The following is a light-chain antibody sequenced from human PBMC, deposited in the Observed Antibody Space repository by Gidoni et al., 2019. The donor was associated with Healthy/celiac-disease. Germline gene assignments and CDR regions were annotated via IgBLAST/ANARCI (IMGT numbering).Light chain of an antibody. CDR2: DAS. V-gene: IGKV3-11*01. CDR1: QSVSIF. J-gene: IGKJ1*01. Sequence: EIVLTQSPATLSLSPGERATLSCRASQSVSIFLAWYQQKPGQAPRLLIYDASNRATGVPARFSGSGSGTDFTLTISRLEPEDFAVYYCQHRDSWPPWTFXQXTKVEIK. CDR3: QHRDSWPPWT.